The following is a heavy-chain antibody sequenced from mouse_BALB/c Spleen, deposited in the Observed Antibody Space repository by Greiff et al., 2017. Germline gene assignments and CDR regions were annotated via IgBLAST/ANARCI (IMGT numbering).Heavy chain of an antibody. CDR1: GFTFSSYT. CDR3: TCDPIRTSADY. J-gene: IGHJ2*01. D-gene: IGHD1-3*01. Sequence: EVKLQESGGGLVKPGGSLKLSCAASGFTFSSYTMSWVRQTPEKRLEWVATISSGGSYTYYPDSVTGRFTISRDNANNTMYLQMSSLNSEDTAMSYSTCDPIRTSADYWGQGTTLTVSS. V-gene: IGHV5-6-4*01. CDR2: ISSGGSYT.